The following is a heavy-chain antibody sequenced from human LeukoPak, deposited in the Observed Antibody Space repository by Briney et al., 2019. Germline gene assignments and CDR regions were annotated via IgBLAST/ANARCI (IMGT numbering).Heavy chain of an antibody. J-gene: IGHJ5*02. V-gene: IGHV2-5*02. Sequence: SGPTLMHPTRTLTLTYTFCGFSLRTSGVGGGWIRQPPGKDLEWLTLIYWDDDKRYNPYLKSRDTITEDNSKNQVGLTMTNVDPVDSATYYCAHNPPHYGDSFDPWGQGTLVTVSS. CDR3: AHNPPHYGDSFDP. D-gene: IGHD4-17*01. CDR1: GFSLRTSGVG. CDR2: IYWDDDK.